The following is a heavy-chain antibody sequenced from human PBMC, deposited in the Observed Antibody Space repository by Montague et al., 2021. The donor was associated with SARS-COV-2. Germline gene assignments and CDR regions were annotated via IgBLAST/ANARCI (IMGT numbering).Heavy chain of an antibody. CDR2: ISSSGSPK. CDR3: AREGYCSSTNCYRPEYFQY. V-gene: IGHV3-48*03. J-gene: IGHJ1*01. CDR1: GFTFSSHE. D-gene: IGHD2-2*01. Sequence: SLRLSCAASGFTFSSHEMNLVRQAPGKGLEWIAYISSSGSPKYYADSVKGRFTISRDNAKNSLCLQMNSLRAEDTAIYYCAREGYCSSTNCYRPEYFQYWGQGSLVSVSS.